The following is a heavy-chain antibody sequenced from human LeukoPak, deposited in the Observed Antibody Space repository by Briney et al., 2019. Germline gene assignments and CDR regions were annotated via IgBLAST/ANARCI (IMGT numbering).Heavy chain of an antibody. V-gene: IGHV3-30*18. CDR3: AKDSGHCSDGSCSSSDY. Sequence: PGGSLRLSCGGFGFIVSGSYMSWVRQAPGKGLEWVALISYDGSNKYHADSVKGRFTISRDNSKDTLYLQMNSLRDEDTAVYYCAKDSGHCSDGSCSSSDYWGQGTLVTVSS. J-gene: IGHJ4*02. D-gene: IGHD2-15*01. CDR1: GFIVSGSY. CDR2: ISYDGSNK.